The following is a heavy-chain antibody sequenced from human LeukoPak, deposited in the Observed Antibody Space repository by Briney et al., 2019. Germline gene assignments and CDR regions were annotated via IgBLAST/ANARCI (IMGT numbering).Heavy chain of an antibody. CDR2: ISGSGGST. CDR3: AKLITMVRGALDY. CDR1: GFTFSSYA. Sequence: GGSLRLSCAASGFTFSSYAMSWVRQAPGKGLEWVPAISGSGGSTYYADSVKGRFTISRDNSKNTLYLQMNSLRAEDTAVYYCAKLITMVRGALDYWGQGTLVTVSS. V-gene: IGHV3-23*01. D-gene: IGHD3-10*01. J-gene: IGHJ4*02.